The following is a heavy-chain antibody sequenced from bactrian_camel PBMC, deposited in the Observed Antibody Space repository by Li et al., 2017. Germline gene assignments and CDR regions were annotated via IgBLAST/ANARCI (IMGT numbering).Heavy chain of an antibody. V-gene: IGHV3S57*01. J-gene: IGHJ6*01. D-gene: IGHD5*01. CDR3: APSPQTGPSSRGWCSAASFGY. CDR2: IDTDGRT. CDR1: QYTSSSNC. Sequence: QEQLVESGGGSVQTGGSLRLSCTSSQYTSSSNCMGWFRQRPGYEREGIAAIDTDGRTSYGDSVKGRFSITKVQDKNTLYLHMNNLNPEDSAMYYCAPSPQTGPSSRGWCSAASFGYWGPGTQVTVS.